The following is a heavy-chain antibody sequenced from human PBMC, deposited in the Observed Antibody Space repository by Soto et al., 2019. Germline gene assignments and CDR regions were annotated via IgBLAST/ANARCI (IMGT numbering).Heavy chain of an antibody. CDR1: GYTFTRYD. CDR2: MNPNSGNT. CDR3: ARERAPYGMDV. J-gene: IGHJ6*02. D-gene: IGHD6-25*01. Sequence: QVQLVQSGAEVKKPGASVKVSCKASGYTFTRYDISWVRQATGQGLEWMGWMNPNSGNTGFAQKVQGTVTMTRNTYIITVYIELSSRRSEDTALYYCARERAPYGMDVWGQGTTVNVSS. V-gene: IGHV1-8*01.